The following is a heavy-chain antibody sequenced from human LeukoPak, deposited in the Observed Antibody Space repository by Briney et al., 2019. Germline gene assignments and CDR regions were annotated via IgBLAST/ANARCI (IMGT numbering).Heavy chain of an antibody. Sequence: TGGSRRLSCVASGFSFGSYWMSWVRQAPGKGLEWVANIKQDGSEQYSVDSVKGRFTSSRDNAKNSLYLQMNSLRVDDTAMYYCASTGGYKNAFDIWGQGTMVTVSS. J-gene: IGHJ3*02. CDR3: ASTGGYKNAFDI. CDR1: GFSFGSYW. D-gene: IGHD5-24*01. V-gene: IGHV3-7*01. CDR2: IKQDGSEQ.